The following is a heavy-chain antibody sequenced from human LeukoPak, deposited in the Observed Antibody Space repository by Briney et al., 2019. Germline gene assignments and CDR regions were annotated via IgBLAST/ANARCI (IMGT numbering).Heavy chain of an antibody. Sequence: PGGSLRLSCAASGFTFDDYGMSWVRQAPGKGLEWVSGINWNGGSTGYADSVKGRFTISRDNSKNTLYLQMNSLRAEDTAVYYCAKDHDTYYYDSSDYWGQGTLVTVSS. CDR1: GFTFDDYG. CDR2: INWNGGST. V-gene: IGHV3-20*04. D-gene: IGHD3-22*01. CDR3: AKDHDTYYYDSSDY. J-gene: IGHJ4*02.